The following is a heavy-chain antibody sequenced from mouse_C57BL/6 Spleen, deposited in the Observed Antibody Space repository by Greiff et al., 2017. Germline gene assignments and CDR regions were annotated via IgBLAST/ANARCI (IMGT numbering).Heavy chain of an antibody. D-gene: IGHD1-1*01. Sequence: VQLKESGGDLVKPGGSLKLSCAASGFTFSSYGMSWVRQTPDKRLEWVATISSGGSYTYYPDSVKGRFTISRDNAKNTLYLQMSSLKSEDTAMYYCARHDYGSSRAMDYWGQGTSVTVSS. J-gene: IGHJ4*01. V-gene: IGHV5-6*01. CDR2: ISSGGSYT. CDR3: ARHDYGSSRAMDY. CDR1: GFTFSSYG.